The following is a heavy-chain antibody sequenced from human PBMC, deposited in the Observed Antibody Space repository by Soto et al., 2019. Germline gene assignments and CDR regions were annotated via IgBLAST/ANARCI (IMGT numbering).Heavy chain of an antibody. Sequence: QVQLVQSGAEVKKPGASVKVSCKASGYTFNSYYIHWVRQAPGQGLEWMGIFNPSGGSTNYPQKLQGRVTLTRDMSTSTVYMELSSLRSEDTAIYYCARGGYDWYFDLWGRGTLVTVSS. V-gene: IGHV1-46*02. D-gene: IGHD5-18*01. CDR3: ARGGYDWYFDL. CDR1: GYTFNSYY. CDR2: FNPSGGST. J-gene: IGHJ2*01.